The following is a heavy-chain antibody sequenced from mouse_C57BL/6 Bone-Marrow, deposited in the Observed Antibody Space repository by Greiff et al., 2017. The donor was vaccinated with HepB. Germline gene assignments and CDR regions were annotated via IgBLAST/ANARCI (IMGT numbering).Heavy chain of an antibody. D-gene: IGHD2-14*01. CDR1: EYEFPSHD. V-gene: IGHV5-2*03. CDR2: INSDGGST. CDR3: ARQGVRGYFDV. J-gene: IGHJ1*03. Sequence: EVKLEESGGGLVQPGESLKLSCESNEYEFPSHDMSWVRKTPEKRLELVAAINSDGGSTYYPDTMERRFIISRDNTKKTLYMQMCSLRSEDTALYYCARQGVRGYFDVWGTGTTVTVSS.